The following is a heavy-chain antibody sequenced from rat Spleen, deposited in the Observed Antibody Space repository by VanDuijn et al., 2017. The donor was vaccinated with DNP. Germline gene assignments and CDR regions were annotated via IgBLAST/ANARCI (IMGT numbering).Heavy chain of an antibody. J-gene: IGHJ2*01. Sequence: QVQLEESGPGLMQPSETLSLTCTVSGFSLTRNGVGWVRQPLGKGLVWMGTIWAGGNTNYNSAVQSRLSVSRDTSKSQVFLKMNSLQTEDTAMYFCATGTGSSGDYWGQGVMVTVSS. CDR1: GFSLTRNG. CDR3: ATGTGSSGDY. V-gene: IGHV2-72*01. CDR2: IWAGGNT. D-gene: IGHD5-1*01.